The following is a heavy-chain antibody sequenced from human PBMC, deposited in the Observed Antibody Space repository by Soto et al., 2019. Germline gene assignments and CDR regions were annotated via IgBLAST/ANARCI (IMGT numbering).Heavy chain of an antibody. CDR3: ASALSFGSGTFDY. CDR1: GYTFTAYY. Sequence: QVQLVQSGAEVKKPGASVKVSCKASGYTFTAYYMHWVRQAPGQGLEWMGCINPDSGGTKYAQKFQGRVTMTRDTSITTAYMDLSSLRSDDTAVYYCASALSFGSGTFDYWGQGTLVTVSS. J-gene: IGHJ4*02. D-gene: IGHD1-26*01. V-gene: IGHV1-2*02. CDR2: INPDSGGT.